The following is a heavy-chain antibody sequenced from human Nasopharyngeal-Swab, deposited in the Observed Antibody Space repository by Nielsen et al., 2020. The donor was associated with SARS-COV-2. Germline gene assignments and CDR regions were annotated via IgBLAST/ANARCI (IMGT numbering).Heavy chain of an antibody. Sequence: WIRQPPGKGLEWIGYIYYSGSTYYNPSLKSRVTISVDTSKNQFSLKLSSVTAADTAVYYCARGRKQQLVLRWLDPWGQGTLVTVSS. D-gene: IGHD6-13*01. CDR2: IYYSGST. J-gene: IGHJ5*02. CDR3: ARGRKQQLVLRWLDP. V-gene: IGHV4-31*02.